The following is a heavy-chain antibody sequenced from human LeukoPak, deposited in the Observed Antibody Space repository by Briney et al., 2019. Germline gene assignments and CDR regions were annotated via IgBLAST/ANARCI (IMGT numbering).Heavy chain of an antibody. V-gene: IGHV4-34*01. Sequence: PSETLSLTCAVYGGSFSGYYWSWIRQPPGKGLEWIGEINHSGSTNYNPSLKSRVTISVDTSKNQFSLKLSSVTAADTAVYYCARHGGTMVRGVIYYYYYMDVWGKGTTVTISS. CDR3: ARHGGTMVRGVIYYYYYMDV. CDR1: GGSFSGYY. D-gene: IGHD3-10*01. J-gene: IGHJ6*03. CDR2: INHSGST.